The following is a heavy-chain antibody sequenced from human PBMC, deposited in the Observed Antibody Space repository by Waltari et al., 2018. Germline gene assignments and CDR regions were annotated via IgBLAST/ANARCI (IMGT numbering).Heavy chain of an antibody. D-gene: IGHD6-13*01. CDR1: GGTFSSYA. V-gene: IGHV1-69*01. CDR2: IIPIFGPA. J-gene: IGHJ6*02. Sequence: QVQLVQSGAEVKKPGSSVKVSCKASGGTFSSYAISWVRQAPGQGLEWMGGIIPIFGPANSATKFQGRVTITADEPTSTAYMGLGSQRSEDTAVYYCASRWQQLVHYYYYGMDVWGQGTTVTVSS. CDR3: ASRWQQLVHYYYYGMDV.